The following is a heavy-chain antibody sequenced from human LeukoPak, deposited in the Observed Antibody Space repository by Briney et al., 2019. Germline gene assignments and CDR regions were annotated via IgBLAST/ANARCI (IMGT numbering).Heavy chain of an antibody. CDR1: GYTFTSYG. CDR2: ISVYNGNT. V-gene: IGHV1-18*01. D-gene: IGHD3-10*01. J-gene: IGHJ4*02. Sequence: ASVEVSCKASGYTFTSYGISWVRQAPGQGLEWMGWISVYNGNTNYAQKFQGRVTMTTDTSTSTAYMELSSLRSEDTAVYYCATMVRGGPFDYWGQGTLVTVSS. CDR3: ATMVRGGPFDY.